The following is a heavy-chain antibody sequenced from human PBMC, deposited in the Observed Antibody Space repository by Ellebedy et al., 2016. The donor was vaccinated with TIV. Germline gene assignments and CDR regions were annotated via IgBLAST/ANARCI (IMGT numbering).Heavy chain of an antibody. D-gene: IGHD3-10*01. CDR2: IYYSGTT. J-gene: IGHJ3*02. CDR3: ARGVVRGVAAFDI. V-gene: IGHV4-39*07. Sequence: MPSETLSLTCTVSGDSITSSTYFWGWIRQPPGKGLEWIGSIYYSGTTYYNPSLKSRVTISVDTSKNQFSLKLSSVTAADTALYFCARGVVRGVAAFDIWGRGTMVIVSS. CDR1: GDSITSSTYF.